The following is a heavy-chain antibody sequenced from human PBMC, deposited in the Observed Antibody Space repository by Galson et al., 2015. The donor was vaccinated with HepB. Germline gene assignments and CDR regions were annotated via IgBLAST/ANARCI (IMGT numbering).Heavy chain of an antibody. CDR2: ISGSGGST. J-gene: IGHJ6*02. Sequence: SLRLSCAASGFTFSSYAMSWVRQAPGKGLEWVSAISGSGGSTYYADSVKGRFTISRDNSKNTLYLQMNSLRAEDTAVYYCAKIAPAGDGSGSYWFSSPLYGMDVWGQGTTVTVSS. CDR3: AKIAPAGDGSGSYWFSSPLYGMDV. CDR1: GFTFSSYA. D-gene: IGHD3-10*01. V-gene: IGHV3-23*01.